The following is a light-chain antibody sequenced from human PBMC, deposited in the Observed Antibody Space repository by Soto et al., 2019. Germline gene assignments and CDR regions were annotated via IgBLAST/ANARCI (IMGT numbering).Light chain of an antibody. CDR3: ETWDRNTRV. V-gene: IGLV4-60*02. Sequence: QPVLTQSSSASASLGSSVKLTCTLSSGHSSNIVAWHQQQPGKAPRYLMRLKGSGSFNKGSGVPDRFSGSSYGADRDLTIANDPLEDEADYYCETWDRNTRVFGGGTKLTVL. CDR1: SGHSSNI. CDR2: LKGSGSF. J-gene: IGLJ3*02.